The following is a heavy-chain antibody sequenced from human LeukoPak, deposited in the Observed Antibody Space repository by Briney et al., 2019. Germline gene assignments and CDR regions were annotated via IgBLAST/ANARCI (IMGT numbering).Heavy chain of an antibody. J-gene: IGHJ4*02. D-gene: IGHD6-13*01. CDR3: VKDLQYSSSPH. CDR1: GFTFSRYA. Sequence: GGSLRLSCSASGFTFSRYAMHWVRQAPGKRLEYVSSNGDDTYNADSVWGRFTISRDNSENTLYLQMTSLRPEDTAVYYCVKDLQYSSSPHWGQGTLFTVSS. CDR2: NGDDT. V-gene: IGHV3-64D*06.